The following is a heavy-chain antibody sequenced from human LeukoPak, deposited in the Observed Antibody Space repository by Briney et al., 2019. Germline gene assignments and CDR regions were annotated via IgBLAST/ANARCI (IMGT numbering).Heavy chain of an antibody. J-gene: IGHJ4*02. CDR1: GYTFTSYY. Sequence: ASVKVSCKASGYTFTSYYMHWVRQAPGQGLEWMGIINPSGGSTIYAQQFQGRVTMTRDMSTSTVYMELSSLRSEDTAVYYCARVNSYDSSGYHDLDYWGQGTLVTVSS. CDR3: ARVNSYDSSGYHDLDY. CDR2: INPSGGST. V-gene: IGHV1-46*01. D-gene: IGHD3-22*01.